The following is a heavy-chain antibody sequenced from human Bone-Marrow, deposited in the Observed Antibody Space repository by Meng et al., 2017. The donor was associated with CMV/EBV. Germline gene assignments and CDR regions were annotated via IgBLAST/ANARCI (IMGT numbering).Heavy chain of an antibody. Sequence: ASVKVSCKASGGTFSSYAISWVRQAPGQGLEWMGWLNPNSGVTTYGQMLQGRVTMTRDKSSSTAYMEVSRLTSDDTAIYYCSRGYEAGVPHFDYWGQGTLVTVSS. D-gene: IGHD5-12*01. CDR3: SRGYEAGVPHFDY. CDR2: LNPNSGVT. V-gene: IGHV1-2*02. J-gene: IGHJ4*02. CDR1: GGTFSSYA.